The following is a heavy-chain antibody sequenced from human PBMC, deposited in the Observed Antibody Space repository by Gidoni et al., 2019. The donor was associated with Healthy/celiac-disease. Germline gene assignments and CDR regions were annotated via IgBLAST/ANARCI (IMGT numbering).Heavy chain of an antibody. CDR1: GFTFDDYA. D-gene: IGHD3-10*01. Sequence: EVQLVESGGGLVQPGRSLRLSCAASGFTFDDYAMHWVRQAPGKGLEWVSGISWNSGSIGYADSVKGRFTISRDNAKNSLYLQMNSLRAEDTALYYCAKDGGSGSLDYWGQGTLVTVSS. CDR3: AKDGGSGSLDY. CDR2: ISWNSGSI. J-gene: IGHJ4*02. V-gene: IGHV3-9*01.